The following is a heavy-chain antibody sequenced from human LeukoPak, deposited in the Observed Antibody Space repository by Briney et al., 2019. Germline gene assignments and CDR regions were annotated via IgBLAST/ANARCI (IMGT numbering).Heavy chain of an antibody. CDR1: GVDVRSDG. J-gene: IGHJ4*02. Sequence: GGSMRLACAASGVDVRSDGLNWGRQAQGKGLEWVSTINFNGGRTYYADSVKGRFSVSRDNSKNTLYLQMNSLRVEDTAVYYCAKGGRGSWAGNTGDWGQGTLVSVSS. V-gene: IGHV3-23*01. CDR2: INFNGGRT. D-gene: IGHD3-10*01. CDR3: AKGGRGSWAGNTGD.